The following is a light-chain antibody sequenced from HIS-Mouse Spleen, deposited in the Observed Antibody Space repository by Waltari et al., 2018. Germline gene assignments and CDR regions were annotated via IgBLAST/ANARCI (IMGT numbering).Light chain of an antibody. CDR1: ALPKKY. V-gene: IGLV3-10*01. CDR2: EDS. Sequence: YELTQPPSVSVSPGQTARITCSGDALPKKYAYWYQQKSGKAPVLVIYEDSKRPSGIPERFSGSSSGTMATLTISGAQVEDEADYYCYSTDSSGNHRVFGGGTKLTVL. CDR3: YSTDSSGNHRV. J-gene: IGLJ2*01.